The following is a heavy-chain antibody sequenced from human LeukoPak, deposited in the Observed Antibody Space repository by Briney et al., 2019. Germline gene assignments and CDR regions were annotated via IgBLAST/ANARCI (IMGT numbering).Heavy chain of an antibody. CDR3: ARKGYSSGWYLRVNWFDP. Sequence: ASVKVSCKASGYTFTSYDINWVRQATGQGLEWMGWMNPNSGNTGYAQKFQGRVTMTRNTSISTAYMELSSLRSEDTAVYYCARKGYSSGWYLRVNWFDPWGQGTLVTVSS. CDR2: MNPNSGNT. CDR1: GYTFTSYD. V-gene: IGHV1-8*01. J-gene: IGHJ5*02. D-gene: IGHD6-19*01.